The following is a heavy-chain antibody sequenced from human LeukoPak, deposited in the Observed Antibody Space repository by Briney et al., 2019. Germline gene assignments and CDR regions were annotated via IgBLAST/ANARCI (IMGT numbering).Heavy chain of an antibody. CDR3: ARPWCSEGTCPNGLNF. CDR2: INGDGRST. J-gene: IGHJ4*02. CDR1: GFTFSNYW. V-gene: IGHV3-74*01. D-gene: IGHD2-15*01. Sequence: GGSLRLSCAASGFTFSNYWMHWVRQAPGKGLLWVSRINGDGRSTYYADSVKGRFTISRDNAKNTLYLQMNSLRAEDTAVYYCARPWCSEGTCPNGLNFWGQGALVTVSS.